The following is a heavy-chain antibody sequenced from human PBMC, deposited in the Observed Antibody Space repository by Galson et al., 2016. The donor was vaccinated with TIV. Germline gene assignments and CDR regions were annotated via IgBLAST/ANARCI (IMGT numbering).Heavy chain of an antibody. D-gene: IGHD2-21*02. CDR3: ARDRRHCGNDCYLYYYYGMDV. Sequence: SLRLPCAASGFIVSSNYMSWVRQAPGKGLELVSLISSGGSTNYADSVKGRFTISRDNSKNTLYLQMNSLRAEDTAVYYCARDRRHCGNDCYLYYYYGMDVWGQGTTVTVSS. CDR1: GFIVSSNY. J-gene: IGHJ6*02. CDR2: ISSGGST. V-gene: IGHV3-66*02.